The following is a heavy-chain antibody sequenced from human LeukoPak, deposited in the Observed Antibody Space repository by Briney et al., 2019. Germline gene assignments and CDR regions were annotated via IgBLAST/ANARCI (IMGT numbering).Heavy chain of an antibody. J-gene: IGHJ5*02. CDR3: ARDQLGGWFDP. Sequence: SETLSLTCTVSGGSISSGGYYWSWIRQHPGKGLEWIGYIYYSGSTYYNPSLKSRVTISVDTSKNQFSLKLSSVTAADTAVYYCARDQLGGWFDPWGQGTLVTVSS. D-gene: IGHD3-10*01. CDR1: GGSISSGGYY. V-gene: IGHV4-31*03. CDR2: IYYSGST.